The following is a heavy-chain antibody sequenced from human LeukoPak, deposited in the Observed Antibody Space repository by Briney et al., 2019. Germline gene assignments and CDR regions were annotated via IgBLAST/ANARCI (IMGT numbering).Heavy chain of an antibody. CDR1: RFTFSSFS. J-gene: IGHJ4*02. D-gene: IGHD3-22*01. V-gene: IGHV3-49*04. CDR3: TVYSSGYNYYFDY. CDR2: IRSKAYGGTT. Sequence: GGSLRLSCAVSRFTFSSFSMSGVRQAPGKGLECVGFIRSKAYGGTTEYAASVKGRFTISRDDSKSIAYLQMNSLKTEDTAVYYSTVYSSGYNYYFDYGGQGTLVTVSS.